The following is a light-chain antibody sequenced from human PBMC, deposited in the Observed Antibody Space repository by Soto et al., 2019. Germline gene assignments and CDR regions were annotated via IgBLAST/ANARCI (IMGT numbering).Light chain of an antibody. J-gene: IGKJ1*01. CDR3: QQYSSYPWT. CDR1: QSISSW. CDR2: KAS. Sequence: DIQMTQSPSTLSASVGDRVTITCRASQSISSWLAWYQQKPGKAPNLLIYKASSLESGVPSRFSGSGSGTEFTLTISSLQPDDFAINYGQQYSSYPWTFGQGTKVDIK. V-gene: IGKV1-5*03.